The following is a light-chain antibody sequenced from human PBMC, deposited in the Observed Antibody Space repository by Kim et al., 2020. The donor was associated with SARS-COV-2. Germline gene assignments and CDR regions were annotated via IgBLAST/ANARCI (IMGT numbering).Light chain of an antibody. V-gene: IGLV2-14*03. Sequence: QSASVSGSPGQSITISCTGTSSDVGGYNYVSWYQQHPGKAPKLMIYDVSNRPSGVSNRFSGSKSGNTASLTISGLQAEDEADYYCSSYTGSTPYV. J-gene: IGLJ1*01. CDR2: DVS. CDR3: SSYTGSTPYV. CDR1: SSDVGGYNY.